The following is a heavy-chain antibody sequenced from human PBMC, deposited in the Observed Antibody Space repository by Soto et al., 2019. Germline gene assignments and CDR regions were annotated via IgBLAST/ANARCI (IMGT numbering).Heavy chain of an antibody. Sequence: PSQTLSLTCAISGDSVSSNSAAWSWIRQSPSRGLEWLGRTYYRSRWYNDYTVSVKSRITINPDTSKNQFSLHLDSVIPEDTAVYYCAAVTSFLGMDVSVPRSPVAVSS. J-gene: IGHJ6*02. CDR2: TYYRSRWYN. V-gene: IGHV6-1*01. CDR1: GDSVSSNSAA. D-gene: IGHD3-10*01. CDR3: AAVTSFLGMDV.